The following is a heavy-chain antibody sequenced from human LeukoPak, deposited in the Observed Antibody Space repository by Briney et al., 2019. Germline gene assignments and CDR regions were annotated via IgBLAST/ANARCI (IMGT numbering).Heavy chain of an antibody. J-gene: IGHJ4*02. V-gene: IGHV3-21*01. CDR1: GFSFSSYT. CDR3: ARDSDYFDFWTGHSNLDY. CDR2: ISSSGTYI. Sequence: GGSLRLSCAASGFSFSSYTMNWVRQAPGKGLEWVSSISSSGTYIYYADSVKGRFTISRDNAKNSLYLQMNSLRAEDTAVYYCARDSDYFDFWTGHSNLDYWGQGTLVTVSS. D-gene: IGHD3-3*01.